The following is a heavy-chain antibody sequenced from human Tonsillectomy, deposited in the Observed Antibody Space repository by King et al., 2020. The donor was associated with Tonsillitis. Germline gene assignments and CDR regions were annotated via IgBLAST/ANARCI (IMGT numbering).Heavy chain of an antibody. J-gene: IGHJ4*02. CDR1: GLTFSSHA. CDR2: ISHVGNNN. D-gene: IGHD5-24*01. CDR3: AKGTRELDY. Sequence: VQLVESGGGVVQPGRSLGLSCEVSGLTFSSHAMHWVRQAPGRGLEWVAAISHVGNNNYYADSVKGRFTISRDNSKNTLYLQMNSLRAEDTAVYYCAKGTRELDYWGQGTLVTVSS. V-gene: IGHV3-30*18.